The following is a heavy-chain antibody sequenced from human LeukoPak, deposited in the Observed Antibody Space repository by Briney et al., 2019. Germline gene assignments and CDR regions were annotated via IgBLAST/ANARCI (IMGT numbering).Heavy chain of an antibody. CDR3: AKCYDILTGYFDY. V-gene: IGHV3-23*01. J-gene: IGHJ4*02. Sequence: PGGSLRLSCAASGLTFSSYAMSWVRQSPGKGLEWVSAISGGGGSTYYANYADSVKGRFTISRDNSKNTLYLQMKSLRAEDTAVYYCAKCYDILTGYFDYWGQGTLVTVSS. D-gene: IGHD3-9*01. CDR1: GLTFSSYA. CDR2: ISGGGGST.